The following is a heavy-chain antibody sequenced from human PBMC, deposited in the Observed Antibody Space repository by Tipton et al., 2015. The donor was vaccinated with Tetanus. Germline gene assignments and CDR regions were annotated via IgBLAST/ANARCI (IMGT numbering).Heavy chain of an antibody. CDR2: ISSISTYI. D-gene: IGHD4-17*01. CDR1: GFTFSSYS. J-gene: IGHJ4*02. CDR3: ARGRDGDHVSSIFSDS. V-gene: IGHV3-21*01. Sequence: SLRLSCAASGFTFSSYSMIWVRQAPGKGLEWVSSISSISTYIYYADSVKGRFTISRDNAKNSLYLQMSSLRAEDTAVYYCARGRDGDHVSSIFSDSWGQGILVTVSS.